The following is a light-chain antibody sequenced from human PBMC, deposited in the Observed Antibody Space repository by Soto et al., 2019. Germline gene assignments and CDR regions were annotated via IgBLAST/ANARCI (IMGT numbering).Light chain of an antibody. CDR3: QQAYGAPPT. V-gene: IGKV1-39*01. J-gene: IGKJ1*01. Sequence: DIQMTQSPSSLSASVGDRVTITCRASQSITTYLNWYQQTSGEAPKLLIYAAARLQTGVPSRFSGSGSGTDFTLTISSLQPEDFATYYCQQAYGAPPTFGQGTK. CDR1: QSITTY. CDR2: AAA.